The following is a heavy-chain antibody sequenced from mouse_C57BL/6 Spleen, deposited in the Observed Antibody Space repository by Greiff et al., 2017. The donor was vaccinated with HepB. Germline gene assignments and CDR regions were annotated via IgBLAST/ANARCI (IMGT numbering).Heavy chain of an antibody. V-gene: IGHV1-55*01. Sequence: QVQLQQPGAELVKPGASVKMSCKASGYTFTSYWITWVKQRPGQGLEWIGDIYPGSGSTNYNEKFKSKATLTVDTSSSTAYMQLSSLTSEDSAVYYCARVGDGYYEAWFAYWGQGTLVTVSA. CDR1: GYTFTSYW. D-gene: IGHD2-3*01. CDR2: IYPGSGST. CDR3: ARVGDGYYEAWFAY. J-gene: IGHJ3*01.